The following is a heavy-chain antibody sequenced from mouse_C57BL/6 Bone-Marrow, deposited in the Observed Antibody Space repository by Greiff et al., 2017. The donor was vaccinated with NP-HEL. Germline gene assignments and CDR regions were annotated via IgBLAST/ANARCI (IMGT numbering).Heavy chain of an antibody. D-gene: IGHD1-1*01. CDR2: INPYNGGT. V-gene: IGHV1-19*01. Sequence: VQLKESGPVLVKPGASVKMSCKASGYTFTDYYMNWVKQSHGKSLEWIGVINPYNGGTSYNQKFKGKATLTVDKSSSTAYMELNSLTSEDSAVYYCASLLLRDYWGQGTTLTVSS. J-gene: IGHJ2*01. CDR1: GYTFTDYY. CDR3: ASLLLRDY.